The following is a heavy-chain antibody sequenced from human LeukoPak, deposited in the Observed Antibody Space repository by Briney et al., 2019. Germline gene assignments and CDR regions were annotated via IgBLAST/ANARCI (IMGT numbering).Heavy chain of an antibody. V-gene: IGHV4-59*01. CDR2: IYYSGST. J-gene: IGHJ5*02. CDR1: GDSISSYY. CDR3: ARDVSNGSGSYWFDP. D-gene: IGHD3-10*01. Sequence: SETLSLTCTVSGDSISSYYWSWIRQPPGKGLEWIGYIYYSGSTNYNPSLKSRVTISVDTSKNQFSLKLSSVTAADTAVYYCARDVSNGSGSYWFDPWGQGTLVTVSS.